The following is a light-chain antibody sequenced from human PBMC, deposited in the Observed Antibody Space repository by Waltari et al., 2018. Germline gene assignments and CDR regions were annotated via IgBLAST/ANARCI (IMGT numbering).Light chain of an antibody. CDR3: SSYTSSSTRV. CDR1: SSDVGGYNY. CDR2: EVS. V-gene: IGLV2-14*01. Sequence: QSALTQPAPVSGSPGQSTPIPCPGTSSDVGGYNYVPWYQQHPGKAPKLMIYEVSNRPSGVSNRFSGSKSGNTASLTISGLQAEDEADYYCSSYTSSSTRVFGTGTKVTVL. J-gene: IGLJ1*01.